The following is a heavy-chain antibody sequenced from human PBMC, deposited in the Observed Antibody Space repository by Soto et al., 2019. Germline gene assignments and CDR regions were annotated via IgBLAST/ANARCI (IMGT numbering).Heavy chain of an antibody. J-gene: IGHJ4*02. Sequence: GGSLRLSCAASGFTFSSYSMNWVRQAPGKGLEWVSSISSSSSYIYYADSVKGRFTISRDNAKNSLYLQMNSLRAEDTAVYYCARDPVLSAPFDYWGQGTLVTVSS. D-gene: IGHD2-15*01. CDR1: GFTFSSYS. V-gene: IGHV3-21*01. CDR3: ARDPVLSAPFDY. CDR2: ISSSSSYI.